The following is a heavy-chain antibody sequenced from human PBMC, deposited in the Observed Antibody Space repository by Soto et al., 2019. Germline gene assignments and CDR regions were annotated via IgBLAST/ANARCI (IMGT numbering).Heavy chain of an antibody. CDR1: GYIFTSYW. Sequence: GESLKISCKGSGYIFTSYWIGWVRQMPGKGLEWMGIIYPGDSDTRYSPSFQGQVTISVDKSISTAYLQWSSLKASDTAIYYCARSPCLGRCSAAFENWGQGTLVTVSS. CDR2: IYPGDSDT. V-gene: IGHV5-51*01. J-gene: IGHJ4*02. CDR3: ARSPCLGRCSAAFEN. D-gene: IGHD2-15*01.